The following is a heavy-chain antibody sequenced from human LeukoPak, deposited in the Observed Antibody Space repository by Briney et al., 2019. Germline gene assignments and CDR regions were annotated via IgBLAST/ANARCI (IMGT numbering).Heavy chain of an antibody. Sequence: SETLSLTCSVSGGSINTYYWSWIRQPPGKGLEWIGEINHSGSTNYNPSLKSRVTISVDTSKNQFSLKLTSVTAADTAVYYCARAPMVRGVIITYNWFDPWGQGTLVTVSS. J-gene: IGHJ5*02. V-gene: IGHV4-34*01. CDR1: GGSINTYY. CDR2: INHSGST. CDR3: ARAPMVRGVIITYNWFDP. D-gene: IGHD3-10*01.